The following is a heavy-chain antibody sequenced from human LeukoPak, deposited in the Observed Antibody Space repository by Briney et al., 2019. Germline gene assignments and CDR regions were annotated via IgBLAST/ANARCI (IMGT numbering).Heavy chain of an antibody. D-gene: IGHD3-3*01. J-gene: IGHJ3*02. Sequence: PGGSLRLSCAASGFTFSSYGMHWVRQAPGKGLEWVAVISYDGSNKYYADSVKGRFTISRDNSKNTLYLQMNSLRAEDTAVYYCARANYDFWSGDNGFDIWGQGTMVTVSS. CDR3: ARANYDFWSGDNGFDI. CDR1: GFTFSSYG. V-gene: IGHV3-30*03. CDR2: ISYDGSNK.